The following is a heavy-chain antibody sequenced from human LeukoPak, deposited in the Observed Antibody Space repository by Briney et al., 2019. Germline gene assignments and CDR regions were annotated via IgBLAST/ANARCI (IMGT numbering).Heavy chain of an antibody. V-gene: IGHV3-23*01. Sequence: GGSLRLSCATSGFTFSNYGMSWVRQAPGKGLEWVTAFSGSGDSAYYADSVKGRFTISRDNSKNTLYLQMSSLRAEDTAVYHCAKDRVGCSSSSCYEEGFDYWGQGTLVTVSS. CDR3: AKDRVGCSSSSCYEEGFDY. D-gene: IGHD2-2*01. CDR2: FSGSGDSA. J-gene: IGHJ4*02. CDR1: GFTFSNYG.